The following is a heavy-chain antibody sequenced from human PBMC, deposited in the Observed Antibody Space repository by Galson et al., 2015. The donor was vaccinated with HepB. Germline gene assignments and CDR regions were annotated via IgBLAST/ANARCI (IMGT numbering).Heavy chain of an antibody. CDR1: GYTFTSYG. J-gene: IGHJ4*02. V-gene: IGHV1-18*04. CDR3: ARAQRFHITVVRGVIPGEDY. Sequence: SVKVSCKASGYTFTSYGISWVRQAPGQGLEWMGWISAYNGNTDYAQKLQGRVTMTTDTSTSTAYMELRSLRSDDTAVYYCARAQRFHITVVRGVIPGEDYWGQGTLVTVSS. D-gene: IGHD3-10*01. CDR2: ISAYNGNT.